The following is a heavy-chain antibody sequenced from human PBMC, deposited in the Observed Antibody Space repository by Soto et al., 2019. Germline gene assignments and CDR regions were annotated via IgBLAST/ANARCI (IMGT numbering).Heavy chain of an antibody. CDR2: INHSGST. D-gene: IGHD2-2*01. CDR3: ARGQRFDP. CDR1: GGSFSGYY. J-gene: IGHJ5*02. V-gene: IGHV4-34*01. Sequence: SETLSLTCAVYGGSFSGYYWGWVRQPPGKGLEGIGEINHSGSTNYNPSLKSRVTISVDTSKNQFSLKLSSVTAADTAVYYCARGQRFDPWGQGTLVTVSS.